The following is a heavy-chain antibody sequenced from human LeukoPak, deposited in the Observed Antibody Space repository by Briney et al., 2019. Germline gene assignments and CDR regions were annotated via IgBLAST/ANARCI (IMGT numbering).Heavy chain of an antibody. CDR1: GFTFSSYA. V-gene: IGHV3-30-3*01. J-gene: IGHJ4*02. Sequence: PGGSLRLSCAASGFTFSSYAMHWVRQAPGKGLEWVAVISYDGSNKYYADSVKGRFTISRDNSKNTLYLQMNSLRAEDTAVYYCAREGYYYDSSGYYYGGVGFDYWGQGTLVTVSS. CDR3: AREGYYYDSSGYYYGGVGFDY. CDR2: ISYDGSNK. D-gene: IGHD3-22*01.